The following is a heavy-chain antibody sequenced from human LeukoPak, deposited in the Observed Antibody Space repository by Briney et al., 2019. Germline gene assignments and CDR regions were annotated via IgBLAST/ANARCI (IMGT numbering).Heavy chain of an antibody. D-gene: IGHD3-3*01. Sequence: SETLSLTCAVYGGSFSGYYWSWIRQPPGKGLEWIGSIYYSGSTYYNPSLKSRVTISVDTSKNQFSLKLSSVTAADTAVYYCARRGHYDSAFDPWGQGTLVTVSS. CDR1: GGSFSGYY. V-gene: IGHV4-34*01. J-gene: IGHJ5*02. CDR2: IYYSGST. CDR3: ARRGHYDSAFDP.